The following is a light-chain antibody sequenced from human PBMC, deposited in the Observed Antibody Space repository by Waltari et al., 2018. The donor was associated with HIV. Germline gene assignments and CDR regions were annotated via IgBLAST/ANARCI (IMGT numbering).Light chain of an antibody. CDR1: QDINTF. V-gene: IGKV1-33*01. CDR2: YAS. CDR3: QQYDNLPPYT. J-gene: IGKJ2*01. Sequence: DIQMTQSPSSLSASVGDRGTSTCQASQDINTFLTWYQHKPGTAPKLLIYYASYLETGVPSRFSGSGSGTDFSLTISSLQPEDTATYYCQQYDNLPPYTFGQGTKVEIK.